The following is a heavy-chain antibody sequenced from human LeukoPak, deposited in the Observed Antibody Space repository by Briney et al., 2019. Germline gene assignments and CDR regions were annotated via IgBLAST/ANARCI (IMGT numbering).Heavy chain of an antibody. Sequence: AASVKVSCKASGGTFSSYAISWVRQAPGQGLEWMGGIIPIFGTANYAQKFQGRVTITADKSTSTAYMELSSLRSEDTAVYYCASERRVAWAMVKFDYWGQGTLVTVSS. J-gene: IGHJ4*02. CDR2: IIPIFGTA. CDR1: GGTFSSYA. D-gene: IGHD5-18*01. CDR3: ASERRVAWAMVKFDY. V-gene: IGHV1-69*06.